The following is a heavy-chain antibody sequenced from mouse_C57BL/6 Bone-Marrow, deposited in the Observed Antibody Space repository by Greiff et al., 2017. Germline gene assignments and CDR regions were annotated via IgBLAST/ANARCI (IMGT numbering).Heavy chain of an antibody. CDR2: IDPENGDT. D-gene: IGHD1-1*01. J-gene: IGHJ3*01. V-gene: IGHV14-4*01. CDR1: GFNIKDDY. CDR3: TTEDYYGSSWFAY. Sequence: EVQLQQSGAELVRPGASVKLSCTASGFNIKDDYMHWVKQRPEQGLEWIGWIDPENGDTEYASKFQGKATITADTSCNTAYLQLSSLTSEDTAVYYCTTEDYYGSSWFAYWGQGTLVTVSA.